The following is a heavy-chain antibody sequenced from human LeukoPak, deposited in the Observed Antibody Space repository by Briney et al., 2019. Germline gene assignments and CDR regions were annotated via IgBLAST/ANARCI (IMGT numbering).Heavy chain of an antibody. CDR1: GFTFSSYA. J-gene: IGHJ4*02. D-gene: IGHD3-9*01. CDR3: AKVLRYFDWLPLDY. V-gene: IGHV3-23*01. Sequence: GGSLRLSCAASGFTFSSYAMSWVRQAPGKGLEWVSAISGSGGSTYYADSVKGRFTISRDNSKNTLYLQMNRLRAEDTAVYYCAKVLRYFDWLPLDYWGQGTLVTVSS. CDR2: ISGSGGST.